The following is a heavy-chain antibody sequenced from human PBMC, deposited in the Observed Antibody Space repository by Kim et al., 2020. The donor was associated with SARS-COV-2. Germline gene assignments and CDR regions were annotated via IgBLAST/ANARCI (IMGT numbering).Heavy chain of an antibody. CDR3: ARGGRRFGVNWFDP. V-gene: IGHV3-11*04. D-gene: IGHD3-10*01. J-gene: IGHJ5*02. Sequence: ADSVKGRFTNYRDNAKNALYLQRNSLRAEDTAVYYCARGGRRFGVNWFDPWGQGTLVTVSS.